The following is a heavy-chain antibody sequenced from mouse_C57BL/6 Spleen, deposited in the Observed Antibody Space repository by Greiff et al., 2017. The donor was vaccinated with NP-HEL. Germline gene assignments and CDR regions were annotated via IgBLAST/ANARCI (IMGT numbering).Heavy chain of an antibody. CDR1: GYTFTSYT. D-gene: IGHD2-4*01. V-gene: IGHV1-4*01. CDR3: EVYYDYAMDY. CDR2: INPSSGYT. J-gene: IGHJ4*01. Sequence: VKLMESGAELARPGASVKMSCKASGYTFTSYTMHWVKQRPGQGLEWIGYINPSSGYTKYNQKFKDKATLTADKSSSTAYMQLSSLTSEDSAVYYCEVYYDYAMDYWGQGTSVTVSS.